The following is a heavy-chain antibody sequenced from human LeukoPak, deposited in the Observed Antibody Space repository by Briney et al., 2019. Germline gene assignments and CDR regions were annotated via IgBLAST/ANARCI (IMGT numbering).Heavy chain of an antibody. V-gene: IGHV3-49*03. CDR1: GFTFGDYA. Sequence: GGSLRLSCTASGFTFGDYAMSWFRQAPGKGLEWVGFIRRKAYGGTTEYAASVKGRFTISRDESKSIAYLQMNSLKIEDTAVYYCSRVNYYGSGSYGRYMDVWGKGTTVTVPS. D-gene: IGHD3-10*01. J-gene: IGHJ6*03. CDR3: SRVNYYGSGSYGRYMDV. CDR2: IRRKAYGGTT.